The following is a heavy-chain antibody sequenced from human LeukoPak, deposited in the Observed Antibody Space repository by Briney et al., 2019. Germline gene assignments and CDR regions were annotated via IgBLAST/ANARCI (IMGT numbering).Heavy chain of an antibody. V-gene: IGHV4-59*12. CDR2: IYNSGST. D-gene: IGHD2-2*01. Sequence: SETLSLTCTVSGGSISSYTWNWIRQPPEKGLEWIGYIYNSGSTNYNPSLKSRVTMSVDTSKNQFSLNLSSVTAADTAVYYCARDMGVSQRYWYFDLWGPGTLVTVSS. J-gene: IGHJ2*01. CDR3: ARDMGVSQRYWYFDL. CDR1: GGSISSYT.